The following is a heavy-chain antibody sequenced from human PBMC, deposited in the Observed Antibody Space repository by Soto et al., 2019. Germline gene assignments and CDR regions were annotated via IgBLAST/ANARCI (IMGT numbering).Heavy chain of an antibody. D-gene: IGHD3-10*01. CDR2: ISGSGGST. CDR3: AKLRFVIYGMDV. Sequence: PGGPLRLSYRASGFTFGDYAISWVRQAPGKGLEWVSAISGSGGSTYYADSVKGRFTISRDNSKNTLYLQMNSLRAEDTAVYYCAKLRFVIYGMDVWGQGTTVTVSS. J-gene: IGHJ6*02. V-gene: IGHV3-23*01. CDR1: GFTFGDYA.